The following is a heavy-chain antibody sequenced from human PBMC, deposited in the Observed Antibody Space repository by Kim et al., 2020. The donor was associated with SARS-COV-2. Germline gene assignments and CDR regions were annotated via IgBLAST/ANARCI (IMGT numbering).Heavy chain of an antibody. Sequence: ASVKVSCKASGYSFSSYTIHWVRQAPGQRLEWMGWINAGNAKTKYSQRFQGRVTITRDTSATAVYMELSSLRSEDTAVYYCARAPTVATILGKSWFDPWGQGTLVTVSS. CDR1: GYSFSSYT. D-gene: IGHD5-12*01. CDR3: ARAPTVATILGKSWFDP. J-gene: IGHJ5*02. V-gene: IGHV1-3*01. CDR2: INAGNAKT.